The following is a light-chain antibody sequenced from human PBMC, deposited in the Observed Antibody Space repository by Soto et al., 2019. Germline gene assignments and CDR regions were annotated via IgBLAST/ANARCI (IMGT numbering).Light chain of an antibody. CDR3: SSYTSSSTLLYV. CDR2: DVS. V-gene: IGLV2-14*01. J-gene: IGLJ1*01. CDR1: SSDVGGY. Sequence: QSALTQPASVPGSPGQSITISCTGTSSDVGGYVSWYQQHPGKAPKLMIYDVSNRPSGVSNRFSGSKSGNTASLTISGLQAEDEADYYCSSYTSSSTLLYVFGTGTKVTVL.